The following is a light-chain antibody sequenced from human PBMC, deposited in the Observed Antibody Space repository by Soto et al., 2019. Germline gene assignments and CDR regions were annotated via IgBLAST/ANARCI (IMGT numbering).Light chain of an antibody. J-gene: IGKJ2*01. CDR1: QSISSNY. CDR3: QQYGNSPPFT. V-gene: IGKV3-20*01. Sequence: EIVLTQSPGTLSLSPGERATLSCRASQSISSNYLGWYQQKPGQDPRLLIYDTSSRATGIPDRFSGSGSGTDSTLTISRLEPADLAVYYCQQYGNSPPFTVGQGTKLEI. CDR2: DTS.